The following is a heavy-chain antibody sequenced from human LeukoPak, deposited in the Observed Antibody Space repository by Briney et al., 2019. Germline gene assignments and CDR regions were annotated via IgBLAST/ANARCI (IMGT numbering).Heavy chain of an antibody. Sequence: SETLSLTCTVSRGSIDGYYWSWIRQPPGKGLEWIGYIYYSGGTNYNPSLKSRVTISVDTSKNQFSLKLNSVIAADTAMYYCARHWMAVAPYWYFDLWGRGTLVTVSS. CDR1: RGSIDGYY. CDR3: ARHWMAVAPYWYFDL. V-gene: IGHV4-59*08. D-gene: IGHD6-19*01. CDR2: IYYSGGT. J-gene: IGHJ2*01.